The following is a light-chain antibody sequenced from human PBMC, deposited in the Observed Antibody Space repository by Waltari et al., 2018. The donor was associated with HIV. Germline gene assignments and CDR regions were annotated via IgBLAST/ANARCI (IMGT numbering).Light chain of an antibody. Sequence: QSALTQPPSASGSPGQSVTISCTGTSSDVGGYKYVSWYQQHPGKAPKIMIYEVSKRPSGVPDRFSGSKSGNTASLTVSGLQAEDEGDYYCSSYGGSDNLVFGGGTKLTVL. CDR3: SSYGGSDNLV. V-gene: IGLV2-8*01. CDR2: EVS. CDR1: SSDVGGYKY. J-gene: IGLJ2*01.